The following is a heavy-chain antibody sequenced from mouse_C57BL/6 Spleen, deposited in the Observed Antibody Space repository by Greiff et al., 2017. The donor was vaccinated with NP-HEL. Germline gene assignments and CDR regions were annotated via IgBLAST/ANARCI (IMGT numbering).Heavy chain of an antibody. J-gene: IGHJ2*01. Sequence: EVQLVESGGGLVQPGGSLSLSCAASGFTFTDYYMRWVRQPPGKALEWLGFIRNKANGYTTEYIASVKGRFTISRANSPSILYLQMNALRAVDSATYYCSRGGGRSYYFDYWGQGTTLTVSS. V-gene: IGHV7-3*01. CDR2: IRNKANGYTT. CDR1: GFTFTDYY. CDR3: SRGGGRSYYFDY.